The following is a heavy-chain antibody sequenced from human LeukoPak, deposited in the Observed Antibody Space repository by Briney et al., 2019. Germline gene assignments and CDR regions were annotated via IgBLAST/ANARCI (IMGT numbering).Heavy chain of an antibody. D-gene: IGHD3-22*01. CDR1: GFTFRTYS. CDR3: ARSIYYYDSTHFDY. V-gene: IGHV3-21*01. Sequence: GGSLRLPCAASGFTFRTYSLNWVRQAPGKGLQWVASISSSGDYKYYPDSLKGRFTISRDNAKNSLYLQMNSLRAEDTAVYYCARSIYYYDSTHFDYWGQGTLVTVSS. CDR2: ISSSGDYK. J-gene: IGHJ4*02.